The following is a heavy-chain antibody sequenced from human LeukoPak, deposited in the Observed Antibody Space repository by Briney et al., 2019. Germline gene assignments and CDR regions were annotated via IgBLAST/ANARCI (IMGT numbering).Heavy chain of an antibody. V-gene: IGHV3-23*01. D-gene: IGHD3-22*01. Sequence: GGSLRLSCAASGLTFSNYAMSWVRQAPGKGLEWVSTISGSSGSTYYADSVKGRFTISRDNSKNTLYLQMNSLRAEDTALYYCAKGGLGYYESSPYPDYWGQGTLVTVSS. CDR1: GLTFSNYA. CDR3: AKGGLGYYESSPYPDY. CDR2: ISGSSGST. J-gene: IGHJ4*02.